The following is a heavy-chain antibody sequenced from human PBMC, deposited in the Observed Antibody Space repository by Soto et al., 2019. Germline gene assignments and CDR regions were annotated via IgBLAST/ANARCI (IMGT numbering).Heavy chain of an antibody. D-gene: IGHD1-1*01. CDR2: ISAPNGNT. CDR3: ARGRYGDY. CDR1: GYDFTTYG. V-gene: IGHV1-18*01. J-gene: IGHJ4*02. Sequence: QVHLVQSGAEVKKPGASVKVSCKGSGYDFTTYGITWVRQAPGQGLEWMAWISAPNGNTDYAQKLQSRVTVTRDTSTSTAYMELRSLRSDDTAVYYCARGRYGDYWGQGALVTVSS.